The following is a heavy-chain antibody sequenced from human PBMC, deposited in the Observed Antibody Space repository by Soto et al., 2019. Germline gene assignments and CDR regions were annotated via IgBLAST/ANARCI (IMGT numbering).Heavy chain of an antibody. D-gene: IGHD3-16*01. J-gene: IGHJ4*02. CDR3: ARGVREMGGTHGFWYYFDY. Sequence: PSETLSLTCAVSGGSISSSNWWSWVRQPPGKGLEWIGEIYHSGSTNYNPSLKSRVTISVDKSKNQFSLKLSSVTAADTAVYYCARGVREMGGTHGFWYYFDYWGQGTLVTVSS. CDR1: GGSISSSNW. CDR2: IYHSGST. V-gene: IGHV4-4*02.